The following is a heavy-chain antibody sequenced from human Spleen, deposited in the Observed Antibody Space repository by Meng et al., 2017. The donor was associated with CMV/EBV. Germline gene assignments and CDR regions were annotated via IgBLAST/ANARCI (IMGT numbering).Heavy chain of an antibody. J-gene: IGHJ4*02. CDR3: ARRFSSTSSLFDY. CDR1: AGSISSSSYY. Sequence: VSAGSISSSSYYWGWIRQPPGKGLEWIGSIYYSGSTYYNPSLKSRVTISVDTSKNQFSLKLSSVTAADTAVYYCARRFSSTSSLFDYWGQGTLVTVSS. V-gene: IGHV4-39*01. CDR2: IYYSGST. D-gene: IGHD2-2*01.